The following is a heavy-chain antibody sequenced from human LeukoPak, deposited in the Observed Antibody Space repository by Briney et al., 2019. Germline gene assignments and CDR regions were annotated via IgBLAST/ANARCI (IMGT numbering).Heavy chain of an antibody. V-gene: IGHV1-2*02. CDR3: ATYQYDSGTYLDY. CDR2: INPNSGGT. CDR1: GYTFTGYY. J-gene: IGHJ4*02. D-gene: IGHD3-10*01. Sequence: ASVKVSCKASGYTFTGYYIHWVLQAPGQGLEWVGWINPNSGGTNYAQKFQGRVTMTRDTSISTAYMELSRLRSDDTAVYYCATYQYDSGTYLDYWGQGTLVTVSS.